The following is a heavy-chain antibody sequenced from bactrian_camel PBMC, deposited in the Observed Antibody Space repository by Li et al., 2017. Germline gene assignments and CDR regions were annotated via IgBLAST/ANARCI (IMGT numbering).Heavy chain of an antibody. D-gene: IGHD5*01. V-gene: IGHV3S42*01. CDR2: IYFGGVDT. Sequence: VQLVESGGGLVQAGGSLRLSCAASGFTFSVYAMSWVRQAPGKGLEWVACIYFGGVDTAFADSVKGRFTISKDNAKNTLSLQMNSLKPEDTAMYYCTADRILSRLWVGSGNYRGRGTQVTVS. J-gene: IGHJ4*01. CDR1: GFTFSVYA. CDR3: TADRILSRLWVGSGNY.